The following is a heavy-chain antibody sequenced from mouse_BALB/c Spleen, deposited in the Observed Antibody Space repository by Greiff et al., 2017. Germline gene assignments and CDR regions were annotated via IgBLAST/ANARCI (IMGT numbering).Heavy chain of an antibody. CDR3: ARPGVLYYYARAY. J-gene: IGHJ4*01. CDR2: ISSGSSTI. D-gene: IGHD1-1*01. CDR1: GFTFSSFG. V-gene: IGHV5-17*02. Sequence: EVKLVESGGGLVQPGGSRKLSCAASGFTFSSFGMHWVRQAPEKGLEWVAYISSGSSTIYYADTVKGRFTISRDNPKNTLFLQMTSLRSEDTAMYNCARPGVLYYYARAYGGQGTSVTVSS.